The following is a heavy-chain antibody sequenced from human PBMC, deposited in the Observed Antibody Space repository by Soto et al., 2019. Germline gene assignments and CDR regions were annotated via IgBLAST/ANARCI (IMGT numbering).Heavy chain of an antibody. D-gene: IGHD3-16*01. CDR2: MNPGSGDT. Sequence: ASVNVSCKXSGYSFTNNDVTWVRQATGQGLEWMGWMNPGSGDTGYAQKFQGRVTMTRDISIATAYMELSSLRSDDTAIYYCARMATFGSLNWFDPWGQGTLVTVSS. V-gene: IGHV1-8*01. CDR1: GYSFTNND. CDR3: ARMATFGSLNWFDP. J-gene: IGHJ5*02.